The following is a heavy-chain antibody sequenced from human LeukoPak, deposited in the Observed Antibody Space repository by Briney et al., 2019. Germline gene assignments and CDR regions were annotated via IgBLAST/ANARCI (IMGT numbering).Heavy chain of an antibody. CDR2: IYYSGST. CDR1: GGSISNSFYY. V-gene: IGHV4-39*01. D-gene: IGHD6-13*01. J-gene: IGHJ3*02. CDR3: ASSYISGSWIPNAFDI. Sequence: PSETLSLTCTVSGGSISNSFYYWAWIRQPPGKGLQWIGSIYYSGSTYYNPSLKSRVAISVDASKSPFSLKLSSVTAADTAVYYCASSYISGSWIPNAFDIWGQGTLVTASS.